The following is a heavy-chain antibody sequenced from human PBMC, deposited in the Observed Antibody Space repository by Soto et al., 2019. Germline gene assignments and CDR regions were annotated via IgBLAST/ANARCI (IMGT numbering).Heavy chain of an antibody. CDR2: ISNRGSAR. D-gene: IGHD6-13*01. Sequence: GGSLRLSCAASGFTLSSYMMNWVRQAPGQGLEWISYISNRGSARDYADSVKGRFTISRDNAKNSLYLQMNRMREEDKEGYYCARAPLSPGIAAAGSDYWGQGTLVTVSS. CDR1: GFTLSSYM. V-gene: IGHV3-48*02. J-gene: IGHJ4*02. CDR3: ARAPLSPGIAAAGSDY.